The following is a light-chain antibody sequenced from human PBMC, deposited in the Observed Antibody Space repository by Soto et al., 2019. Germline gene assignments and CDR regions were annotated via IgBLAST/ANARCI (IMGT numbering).Light chain of an antibody. J-gene: IGLJ1*01. CDR3: SSFADSSVRDYV. V-gene: IGLV2-14*03. Sequence: QSVLTQPASVSGSPGQSITISCTGTSSDIGAYDYVSWYQQHPGRVPKLLIYDVSSRPSGVSSRFSGSKSGNTASLTISGLQSDDEADYYCSSFADSSVRDYVFGGGTKVTVL. CDR1: SSDIGAYDY. CDR2: DVS.